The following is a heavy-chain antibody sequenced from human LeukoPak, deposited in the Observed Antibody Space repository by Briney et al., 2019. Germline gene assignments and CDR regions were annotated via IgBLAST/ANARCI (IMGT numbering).Heavy chain of an antibody. CDR3: AKGHSSGWYYFDY. D-gene: IGHD6-19*01. CDR2: ISYDGSNK. J-gene: IGHJ4*02. Sequence: PGGSLRLSCAASGFTFSSYGMHWVRQAPGKGLEWVAVISYDGSNKYYADSVKGRFTISRDSSKNTLYLQMNSLRAEDTAVYYCAKGHSSGWYYFDYWGQGTLVTVSS. CDR1: GFTFSSYG. V-gene: IGHV3-30*18.